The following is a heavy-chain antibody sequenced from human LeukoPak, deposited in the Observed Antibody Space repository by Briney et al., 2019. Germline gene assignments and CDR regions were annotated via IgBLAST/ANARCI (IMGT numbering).Heavy chain of an antibody. Sequence: KPSETLSLTCTVSGYSISSGYFWGWIRQPPGKGLEWIGTIYHSGSTYYNPSLKSRVTISVDTSKNQFSLKLNSVTAADTAVYYCARLSTVTTSFDYWGQGTLVTVSS. CDR3: ARLSTVTTSFDY. V-gene: IGHV4-38-2*02. CDR2: IYHSGST. J-gene: IGHJ4*02. D-gene: IGHD4-11*01. CDR1: GYSISSGYF.